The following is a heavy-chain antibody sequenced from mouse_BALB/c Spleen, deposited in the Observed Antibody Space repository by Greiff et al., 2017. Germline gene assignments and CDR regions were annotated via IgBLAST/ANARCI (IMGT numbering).Heavy chain of an antibody. CDR2: IRNKANGYTT. J-gene: IGHJ2*01. D-gene: IGHD2-1*01. Sequence: EVKLMESGGGLVQPGGSLRLSCATSGFTFTDYYMSWVRQPPGKALEWLGFIRNKANGYTTEYSASVKGRFTISRDNSQSILYLQMNTLRAEDSATYYCARDSDYGNWFDYWGQGTTLTVSS. V-gene: IGHV7-3*02. CDR3: ARDSDYGNWFDY. CDR1: GFTFTDYY.